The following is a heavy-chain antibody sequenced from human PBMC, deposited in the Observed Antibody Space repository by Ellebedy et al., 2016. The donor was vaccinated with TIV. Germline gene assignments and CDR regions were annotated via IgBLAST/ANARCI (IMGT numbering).Heavy chain of an antibody. CDR2: IYSSGST. CDR1: SGSINSSY. CDR3: ASARRDGYTYYYYGLDV. Sequence: MPSETLSLTCTVSSGSINSSYWSWIRQPAGKGLEWIGRIYSSGSTNYNPSLTSRVTMSVDRSKNQFYLKLRSVTAADTAVYYCASARRDGYTYYYYGLDVWGQGTTVTVSS. V-gene: IGHV4-4*07. J-gene: IGHJ6*02. D-gene: IGHD5-24*01.